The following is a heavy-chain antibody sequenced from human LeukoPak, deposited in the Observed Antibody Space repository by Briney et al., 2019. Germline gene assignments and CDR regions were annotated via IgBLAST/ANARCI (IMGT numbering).Heavy chain of an antibody. Sequence: PSGTLSPTCAVSGGSISSANWWTWVRQPPGKGLEWIGEIYHSVTTNYNPSLKSRVTLSVYTSKRPLSRMLNSLTAGLSPMYYCAREKGYGVSYFHAFDICGQGTMVTVSS. CDR1: GGSISSANW. D-gene: IGHD1-26*01. CDR2: IYHSVTT. CDR3: AREKGYGVSYFHAFDI. V-gene: IGHV4-4*02. J-gene: IGHJ3*02.